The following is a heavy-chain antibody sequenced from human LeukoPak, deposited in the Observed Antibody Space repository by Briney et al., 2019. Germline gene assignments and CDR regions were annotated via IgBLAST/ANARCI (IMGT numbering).Heavy chain of an antibody. CDR1: GFTFSSYA. CDR2: ISYDGSNK. V-gene: IGHV3-30*14. D-gene: IGHD3-10*01. Sequence: GGSLRLSCAASGFTFSSYAMHWVRQAPGKGLKWVAVISYDGSNKYYADSVKGRFTISRDNSKNTLYLQMNSLRAEDTAVYYCARVMYYGFDPWGQGTLVTVSS. J-gene: IGHJ5*02. CDR3: ARVMYYGFDP.